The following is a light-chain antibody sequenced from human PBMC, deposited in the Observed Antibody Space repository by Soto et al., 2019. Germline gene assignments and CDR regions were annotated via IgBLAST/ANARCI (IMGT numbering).Light chain of an antibody. J-gene: IGKJ2*01. Sequence: EIVLTQSPGTLSLSPGERATLSCRASQSVSSSYLAWYQQKPGQAPRLLIYGASSRATGLPDRCSGSGSGTDFTLTISRLEPEDVAVYYCQQYGSSPGTFGQGTKLEIK. V-gene: IGKV3-20*01. CDR1: QSVSSSY. CDR3: QQYGSSPGT. CDR2: GAS.